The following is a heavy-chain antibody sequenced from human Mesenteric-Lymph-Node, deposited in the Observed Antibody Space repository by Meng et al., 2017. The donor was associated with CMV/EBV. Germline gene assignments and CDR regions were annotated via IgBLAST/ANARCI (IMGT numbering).Heavy chain of an antibody. CDR2: INGDGRST. D-gene: IGHD2-2*02. J-gene: IGHJ6*02. CDR1: GITFSGYW. CDR3: ARDKACSSTSCYSPYYYGMDV. Sequence: GGSLRLSCEASGITFSGYWMHWVRQVPGKGLVWVSRINGDGRSTSYADSVKGRFTISRDNAKNTLYLQMNSLRAEDTAVYYCARDKACSSTSCYSPYYYGMDVWGQGTTVTVSS. V-gene: IGHV3-74*01.